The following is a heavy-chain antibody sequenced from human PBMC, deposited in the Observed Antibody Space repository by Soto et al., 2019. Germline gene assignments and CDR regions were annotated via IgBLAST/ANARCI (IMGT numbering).Heavy chain of an antibody. Sequence: QVQLVESGGGVVQPGRSLRLSCAASGFTFSSYGMHWVRQAPGKGLEWVAVIWYDGSNKYYADSVKGRFTISRDNSKNTLYLQMNSLRAEDTAVYYCARDPTYYYDSSGYYSSPYFDYWGQGTLVTVSS. CDR2: IWYDGSNK. CDR3: ARDPTYYYDSSGYYSSPYFDY. V-gene: IGHV3-33*01. CDR1: GFTFSSYG. D-gene: IGHD3-22*01. J-gene: IGHJ4*02.